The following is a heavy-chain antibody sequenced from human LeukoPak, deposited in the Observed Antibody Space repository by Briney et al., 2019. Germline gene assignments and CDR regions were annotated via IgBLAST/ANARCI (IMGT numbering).Heavy chain of an antibody. V-gene: IGHV1-2*02. CDR1: GYTFTGYY. D-gene: IGHD2-21*01. CDR3: AVAPGDY. J-gene: IGHJ4*02. CDR2: INPNTGDT. Sequence: ASVKVSCKASGYTFTGYYMHWVRQAPGQGLEWMGWINPNTGDTNFAQKFQGRVTMTRDTSITTVYMEISRLTSDDTALFYCAVAPGDYWGQGTLVTVSS.